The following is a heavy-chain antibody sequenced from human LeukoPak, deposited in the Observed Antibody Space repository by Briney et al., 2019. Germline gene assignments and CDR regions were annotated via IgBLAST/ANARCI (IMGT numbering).Heavy chain of an antibody. J-gene: IGHJ5*02. CDR3: ARGYCSSTSCYFKPNWFDP. V-gene: IGHV1-8*01. CDR1: GYTFTSYD. D-gene: IGHD2-2*01. Sequence: ASVKVSCKASGYTFTSYDINWVRQATGQGLEWMGWMNPNSGNTGYAQKFQGRVTMTRNTSISTAYMELGSLRSEDTAVYYCARGYCSSTSCYFKPNWFDPWGQGTLVTVSS. CDR2: MNPNSGNT.